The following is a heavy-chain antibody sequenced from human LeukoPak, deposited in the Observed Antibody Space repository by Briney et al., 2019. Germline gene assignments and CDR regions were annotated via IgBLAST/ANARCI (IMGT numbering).Heavy chain of an antibody. CDR2: VNRDGSET. Sequence: GGSLRLSCAASGFSLSNRWMTWVRQVPGRGPEWVANVNRDGSETYYLDFVKGRFTISKHNAKNSLYLQMNSLRAEDTPLYHCARNNGMDVWGQGTTVIVSS. CDR3: ARNNGMDV. V-gene: IGHV3-7*03. CDR1: GFSLSNRW. J-gene: IGHJ6*02.